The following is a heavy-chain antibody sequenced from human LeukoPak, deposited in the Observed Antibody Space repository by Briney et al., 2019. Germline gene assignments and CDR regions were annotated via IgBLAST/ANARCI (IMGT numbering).Heavy chain of an antibody. J-gene: IGHJ4*02. CDR2: IYYSGST. Sequence: PSETLSLTCTVSGGSISSSSDYWGWIRQPPGKGLEWIGSIYYSGSTYYNPSLKSRVTISVDTSKNQFSLKLSSVTAAVTAVYYCARDPLGRLLYFDYWGQGTLVTVSS. D-gene: IGHD2/OR15-2a*01. V-gene: IGHV4-39*07. CDR1: GGSISSSSDY. CDR3: ARDPLGRLLYFDY.